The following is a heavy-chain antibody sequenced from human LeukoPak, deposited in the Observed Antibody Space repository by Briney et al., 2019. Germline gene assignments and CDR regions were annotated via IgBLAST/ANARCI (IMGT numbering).Heavy chain of an antibody. CDR2: IYTSRST. Sequence: SQTLSLTCTVSGGSISSGGYYWSWIRQPAGKGLEWIGRIYTSRSTNYNPSLKSRVTMSVDTSKNQFSLKLSSVTAADTAVYYCARVDYGDYGWGSWFDPWGQGTLVTVSS. J-gene: IGHJ5*02. CDR1: GGSISSGGYY. CDR3: ARVDYGDYGWGSWFDP. V-gene: IGHV4-61*02. D-gene: IGHD4-17*01.